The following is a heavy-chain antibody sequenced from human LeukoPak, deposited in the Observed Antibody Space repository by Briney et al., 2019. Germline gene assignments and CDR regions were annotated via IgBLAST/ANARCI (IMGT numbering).Heavy chain of an antibody. D-gene: IGHD7-27*01. CDR2: ISYDGSYQ. Sequence: GGSLRLSCAADGFSFSNYCMHWVRQAPGKGLEWVTVISYDGSYQYYADSVKGRFTISRDYSKNTLYLQMNMLRPEATAVYYCAKSGRNWAYLEYWGQGTLVTVSS. J-gene: IGHJ4*02. CDR3: AKSGRNWAYLEY. V-gene: IGHV3-30*18. CDR1: GFSFSNYC.